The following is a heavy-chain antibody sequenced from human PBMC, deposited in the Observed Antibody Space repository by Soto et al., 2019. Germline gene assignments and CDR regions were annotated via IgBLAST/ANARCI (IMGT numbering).Heavy chain of an antibody. V-gene: IGHV1-8*01. CDR3: ASFHCISTSCLIREDYYYYGMDV. J-gene: IGHJ6*02. Sequence: ASVKVSCKASGYTFTSYDINWVRQATGQGLEWMGWMNPNSGNTGYAQKFQGRVTMTRNTSISTAYMELSSLRSEDTAVYYCASFHCISTSCLIREDYYYYGMDVWGQGTTVTVSS. CDR1: GYTFTSYD. CDR2: MNPNSGNT. D-gene: IGHD2-2*01.